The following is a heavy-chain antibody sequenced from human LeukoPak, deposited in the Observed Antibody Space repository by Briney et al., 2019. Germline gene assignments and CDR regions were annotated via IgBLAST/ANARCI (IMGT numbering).Heavy chain of an antibody. CDR3: ASLYCSSTSCYDY. J-gene: IGHJ4*02. D-gene: IGHD2-2*01. CDR1: GGSISSYY. CDR2: IYYSGST. Sequence: SETLSLTCTVSGGSISSYYWSWIRQPPGKGLEWIGHIYYSGSTNYNPSLKSRVTISVDTSKNQFSLKLSSVTAADTAVYYCASLYCSSTSCYDYWGQGTLVTVSS. V-gene: IGHV4-59*01.